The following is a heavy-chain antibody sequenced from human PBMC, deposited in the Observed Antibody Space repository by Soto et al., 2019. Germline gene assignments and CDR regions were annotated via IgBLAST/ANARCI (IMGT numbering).Heavy chain of an antibody. CDR1: GGFINNYY. CDR3: ARDGGFYSMDV. CDR2: IYYSGST. J-gene: IGHJ6*02. D-gene: IGHD3-16*01. Sequence: SETLSLTCNVSGGFINNYYWSWIRQPPGKGLEWIGYIYYSGSTNYNPSLKSRVTISIDTSKTQFSLKLTSVTAADTAVYYCARDGGFYSMDVWGQGTTVTVSS. V-gene: IGHV4-59*01.